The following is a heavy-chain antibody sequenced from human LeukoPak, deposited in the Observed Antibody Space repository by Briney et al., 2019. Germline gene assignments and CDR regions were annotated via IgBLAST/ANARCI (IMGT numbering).Heavy chain of an antibody. CDR3: ARDSRSLGLHAFDI. Sequence: SETLSLTCTVSGGSISSGGYYWSWIRQHPGKGLEWIGYIYYSGSTYYNPSLKSRVTISVDTSKNQFSLKLSSVTAADTAVYYCARDSRSLGLHAFDIWGQGTMVTVSS. V-gene: IGHV4-31*03. D-gene: IGHD1-7*01. CDR2: IYYSGST. J-gene: IGHJ3*02. CDR1: GGSISSGGYY.